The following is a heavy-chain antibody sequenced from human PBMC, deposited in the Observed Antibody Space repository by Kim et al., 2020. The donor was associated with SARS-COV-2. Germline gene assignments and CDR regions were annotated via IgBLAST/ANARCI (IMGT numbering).Heavy chain of an antibody. V-gene: IGHV3-30*07. Sequence: SWQGRFTISRDNSKNTLYLQMNSLRAEDTAVYYCARGSYYYGSGSYYLDYWGQGTLVTVSS. D-gene: IGHD3-10*01. CDR3: ARGSYYYGSGSYYLDY. J-gene: IGHJ4*02.